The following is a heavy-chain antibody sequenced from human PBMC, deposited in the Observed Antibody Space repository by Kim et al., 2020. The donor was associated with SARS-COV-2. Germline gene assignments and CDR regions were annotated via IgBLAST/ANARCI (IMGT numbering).Heavy chain of an antibody. CDR3: ARDQELLWFGELYGAFDI. J-gene: IGHJ3*02. D-gene: IGHD3-10*01. CDR2: INAGNGNT. Sequence: ASVKVSCKASGYTFTSYAMHWVRQAPGQRLEWMGWINAGNGNTKYSQKFQGRVTITRDTSASTAYMELSSLRSEDTAVYYCARDQELLWFGELYGAFDIWGQGTMVTVSS. CDR1: GYTFTSYA. V-gene: IGHV1-3*01.